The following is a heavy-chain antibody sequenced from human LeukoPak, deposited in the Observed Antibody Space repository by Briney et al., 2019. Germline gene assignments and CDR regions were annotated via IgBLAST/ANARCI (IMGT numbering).Heavy chain of an antibody. CDR3: ARVDSYYYYYMDV. J-gene: IGHJ6*03. CDR2: IIPIFGTA. V-gene: IGHV1-69*05. CDR1: GGTFSSYA. Sequence: GASVKVSCKASGGTFSSYAISWVRQAPGQGLEWMGRIIPIFGTANYAQKFQGRVTITTDESTSTAYMELSSLRSEDTAVYYCARVDSYYYYYMDVWGKGTSVTVSS.